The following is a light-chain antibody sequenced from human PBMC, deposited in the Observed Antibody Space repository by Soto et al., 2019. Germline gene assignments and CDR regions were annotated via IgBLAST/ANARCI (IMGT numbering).Light chain of an antibody. J-gene: IGLJ2*01. CDR3: SSYAGSKGVV. CDR1: SSDVGGYNY. V-gene: IGLV2-8*01. CDR2: EVS. Sequence: QSALTQPPSASGSPGQSVTISCTGTSSDVGGYNYVSWYQQHPGKAPKLMIYEVSKRPSGVPDRFSGSKSGNTASLTVSGLQAKDEADYYCSSYAGSKGVVFGGGTKLTVL.